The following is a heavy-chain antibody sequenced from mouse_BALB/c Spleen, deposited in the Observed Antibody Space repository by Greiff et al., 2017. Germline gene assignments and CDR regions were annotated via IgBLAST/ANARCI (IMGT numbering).Heavy chain of an antibody. CDR2: IYPGNSDT. V-gene: IGHV1-5*01. D-gene: IGHD2-1*01. J-gene: IGHJ4*01. Sequence: EVQLQQAGTVLARPGASVKMSCKASGYTFTSYWMHWVKQRPGQGLEWIGAIYPGNSDTSYNQKFKGKAKLTAVTSTSTAYMELSSLTNVDSAVYNYDNGNFDAMDYWGQGTAVNVAS. CDR3: DNGNFDAMDY. CDR1: GYTFTSYW.